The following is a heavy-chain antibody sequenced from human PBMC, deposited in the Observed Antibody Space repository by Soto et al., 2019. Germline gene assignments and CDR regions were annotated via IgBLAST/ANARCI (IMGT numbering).Heavy chain of an antibody. CDR2: SNSTGQPR. V-gene: IGHV3-48*03. J-gene: IGHJ3*01. D-gene: IGHD1-26*01. CDR1: GFTFSTSD. CDR3: ARRASR. Sequence: GGSLRLSCAASGFTFSTSDMYWVRQAPGKGLGCVSYSNSTGQPRLYAGSVKRRFTIPRENAVISIYLPVSRLRGPVSVCYYCARRASRWGQGTMVTVSS.